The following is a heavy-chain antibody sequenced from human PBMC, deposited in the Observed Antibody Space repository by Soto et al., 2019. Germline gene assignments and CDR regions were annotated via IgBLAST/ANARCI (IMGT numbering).Heavy chain of an antibody. J-gene: IGHJ4*02. V-gene: IGHV3-53*01. CDR3: ARQGLVARGYFDY. D-gene: IGHD2-15*01. Sequence: EVQLVESGGGLIQPGGSLRLSCAASGFTVSSNYMSWVRQAPGKGLEWVSVIYSGGSTYYADSVKGRFTISRDNSKNTPDRQINIRRAEDTAVYYCARQGLVARGYFDYWGQGTLVPVSS. CDR1: GFTVSSNY. CDR2: IYSGGST.